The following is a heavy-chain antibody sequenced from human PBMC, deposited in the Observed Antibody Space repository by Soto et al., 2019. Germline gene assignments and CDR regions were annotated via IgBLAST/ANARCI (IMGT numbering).Heavy chain of an antibody. CDR1: GLTFSSYG. D-gene: IGHD1-26*01. J-gene: IGHJ4*02. V-gene: IGHV3-30*18. CDR2: ISYDGSNK. CDR3: AKDHHIVGASTDY. Sequence: PGGSLRLSCAASGLTFSSYGMHWVRQAPGKGLEWVAVISYDGSNKYYADSVKGRFTISRDNSKNTLYLQMKSLRAEDTAVYYCAKDHHIVGASTDYWGKGTLVTVSS.